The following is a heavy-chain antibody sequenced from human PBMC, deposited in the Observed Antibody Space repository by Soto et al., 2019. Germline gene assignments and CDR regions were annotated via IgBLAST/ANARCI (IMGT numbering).Heavy chain of an antibody. J-gene: IGHJ6*02. Sequence: ASVKVSCKASGGTFSSYAISWVRQAPGQGLEWMGGIIPIFGTANYAQKFQGRVTITADESTSTAYMELSSLRSEDTAVYYCARELYGSGSYYNYYYYGMDVWGQGTTVTVSS. CDR2: IIPIFGTA. D-gene: IGHD3-10*01. CDR1: GGTFSSYA. V-gene: IGHV1-69*13. CDR3: ARELYGSGSYYNYYYYGMDV.